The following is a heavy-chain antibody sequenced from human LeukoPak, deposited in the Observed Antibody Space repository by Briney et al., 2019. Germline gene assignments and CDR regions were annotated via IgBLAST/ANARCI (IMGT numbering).Heavy chain of an antibody. CDR3: ARVRYYDSSGYYDNDAFDI. V-gene: IGHV3-48*01. CDR1: EFTFSSYS. Sequence: GGSLRLSCAASEFTFSSYSMNWVRQAPGKGLEWVSYITNSGNSKSYADSVKGRFTISRDNTKNSLYLQMNGLRAEDTAVYYCARVRYYDSSGYYDNDAFDIWGQGTMVTVSS. D-gene: IGHD3-22*01. J-gene: IGHJ3*02. CDR2: ITNSGNSK.